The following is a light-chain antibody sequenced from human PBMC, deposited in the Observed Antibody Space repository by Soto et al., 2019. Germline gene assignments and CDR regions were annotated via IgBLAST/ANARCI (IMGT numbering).Light chain of an antibody. Sequence: SRSVSSYLAWYQQKPGQAPXXLIYXAXNMTSGSPATFXGXGSGTDFTLTISSLEPEDFAVYYCQQRXXXXXXTFGQGTRLETK. J-gene: IGKJ5*01. CDR3: QQRXXXXXXT. CDR2: XAX. V-gene: IGKV3-11*01. CDR1: RSVSSY.